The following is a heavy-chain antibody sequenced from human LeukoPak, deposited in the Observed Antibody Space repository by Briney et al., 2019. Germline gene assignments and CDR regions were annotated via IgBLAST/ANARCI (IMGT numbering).Heavy chain of an antibody. D-gene: IGHD6-13*01. Sequence: SGGSLRLSCAASGFTFSSYWMTWVRQAPGKGLEWVAFIRYDGSNKYYADSVKGRFTISRDNSKNTLYLQMNSLRAEDTAVYYCAKLAAAGIAAAGDDALTFDYWGQGTLVTVSS. J-gene: IGHJ4*02. V-gene: IGHV3-30*02. CDR3: AKLAAAGIAAAGDDALTFDY. CDR2: IRYDGSNK. CDR1: GFTFSSYW.